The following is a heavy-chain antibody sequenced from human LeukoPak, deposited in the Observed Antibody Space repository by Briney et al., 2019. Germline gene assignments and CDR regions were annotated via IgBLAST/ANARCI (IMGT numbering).Heavy chain of an antibody. J-gene: IGHJ3*02. V-gene: IGHV3-74*01. CDR2: INSDGSST. Sequence: GGCLRLSCAASGFTFSSYWMHWVRQAPGKGLVWVSRINSDGSSTSYADYVKGRFTISRDNAKNTLYLQMNSLRAEDTAVHFCARGWYNAFDIWGQGTMVTVSS. CDR3: ARGWYNAFDI. CDR1: GFTFSSYW. D-gene: IGHD6-19*01.